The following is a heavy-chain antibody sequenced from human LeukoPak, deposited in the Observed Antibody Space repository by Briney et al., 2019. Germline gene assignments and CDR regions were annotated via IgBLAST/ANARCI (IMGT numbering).Heavy chain of an antibody. D-gene: IGHD6-19*01. CDR1: GYTFTGYY. CDR2: IYPNSGGT. J-gene: IGHJ6*03. CDR3: ARSEQFPYYMDV. Sequence: ASVKVSCKASGYTFTGYYMHWVRQAPGQGLEWMGWIYPNSGGTNYAQKFRGRVTMTRDTSISTAYMELSRLRSDDTAVYYCARSEQFPYYMDVWGKGTTVTVSS. V-gene: IGHV1-2*02.